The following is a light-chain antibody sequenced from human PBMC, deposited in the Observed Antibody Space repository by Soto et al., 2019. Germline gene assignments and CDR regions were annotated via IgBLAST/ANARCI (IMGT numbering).Light chain of an antibody. Sequence: QSVLTQPPSVSAAPGQRVTISCSGSSSNIGGNSVSWYQQLPGTAPKLLIYDDDKRPSGIPDRFSGSKSGTSATLGITGFQTGDEADYYWGSWYSSQSSYVFGSGTKVT. V-gene: IGLV1-51*01. J-gene: IGLJ1*01. CDR2: DDD. CDR3: GSWYSSQSSYV. CDR1: SSNIGGNS.